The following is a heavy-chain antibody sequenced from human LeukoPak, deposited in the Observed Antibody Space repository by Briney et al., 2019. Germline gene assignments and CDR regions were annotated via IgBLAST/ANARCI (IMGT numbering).Heavy chain of an antibody. J-gene: IGHJ3*02. CDR3: ARDRRWELLHAFDI. Sequence: SQTLSLTCTVSGGSISSYFWSWIRQPPGKGLEWIAYIHYSENTNYNPSLKSRVTISLDTSKNQFSLMLSSVTAADTAVYYCARDRRWELLHAFDIWGQGTMVTVSS. CDR2: IHYSENT. D-gene: IGHD1-26*01. CDR1: GGSISSYF. V-gene: IGHV4-59*01.